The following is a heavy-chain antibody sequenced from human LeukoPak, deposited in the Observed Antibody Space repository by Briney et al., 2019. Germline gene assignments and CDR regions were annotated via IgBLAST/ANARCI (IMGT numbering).Heavy chain of an antibody. CDR1: GFTFSSYA. D-gene: IGHD3-10*01. CDR2: ISYDGSNK. J-gene: IGHJ4*02. V-gene: IGHV3-30*04. Sequence: GGSLRLSCAASGFTFSSYAMHWVRQAPGKGLEWVAVISYDGSNKYYADSVKGRFTISRDNSKNTLYLQMNSLRAEDTAVYYCASTSLPGGHDYWGQGTLVTASS. CDR3: ASTSLPGGHDY.